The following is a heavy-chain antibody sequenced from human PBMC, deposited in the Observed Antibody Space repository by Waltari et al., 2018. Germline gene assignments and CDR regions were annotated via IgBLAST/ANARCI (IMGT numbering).Heavy chain of an antibody. Sequence: QVHLVESGGGVVQPGGSRRLSCAASGFPFMSSGMHWVRQAPGKGLEWVAFIRYDGSIKYFADSLKGRFTISRDNSKNTLYLQINSLRPEDTAVYYCAKLGSNSSPFDYWGQGTLVTVSS. CDR2: IRYDGSIK. J-gene: IGHJ4*02. CDR3: AKLGSNSSPFDY. V-gene: IGHV3-30*02. D-gene: IGHD6-6*01. CDR1: GFPFMSSG.